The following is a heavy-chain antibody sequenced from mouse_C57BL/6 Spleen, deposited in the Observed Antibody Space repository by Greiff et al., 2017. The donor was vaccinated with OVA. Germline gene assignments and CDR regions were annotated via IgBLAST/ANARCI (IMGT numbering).Heavy chain of an antibody. CDR3: ATQLRHYYAMDY. CDR1: GYTFTSYW. CDR2: IDPSDSYT. D-gene: IGHD3-2*02. V-gene: IGHV1-69*01. J-gene: IGHJ4*01. Sequence: VQLQQPGAELVMPGASVKLSCKASGYTFTSYWMHWVKQRPGQGLEWIGEIDPSDSYTNYNQKFKGKSTLTVDKSSSTAYMQLSSLTSEDSAVYYCATQLRHYYAMDYWGQGTSVTVSS.